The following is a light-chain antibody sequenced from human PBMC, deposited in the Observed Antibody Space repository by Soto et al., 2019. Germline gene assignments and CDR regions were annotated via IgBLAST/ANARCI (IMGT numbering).Light chain of an antibody. J-gene: IGLJ2*01. CDR2: DVS. Sequence: QCALTQPASVSGSPGQSITISCTGTSSDIGTYRYVAWYQQYPGKAPKLMIYDVSNRPSGVSNRFSGSKSGNTASLTISGLQAEDEADYYCTSYRSSSTLGVVLGGGTKLTVL. CDR3: TSYRSSSTLGVV. CDR1: SSDIGTYRY. V-gene: IGLV2-14*01.